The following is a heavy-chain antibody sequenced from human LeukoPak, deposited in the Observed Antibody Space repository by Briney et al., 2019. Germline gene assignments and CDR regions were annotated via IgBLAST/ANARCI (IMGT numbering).Heavy chain of an antibody. D-gene: IGHD2-2*01. J-gene: IGHJ4*02. V-gene: IGHV3-7*01. CDR3: ARDRRYCSSTSCYPTHQSDY. Sequence: PGGSLRLSCAASGFTISRYWMSWVRQAPGKGLEWVANIKEDGSEKYYVDSVKGRFTISRDNAKNSLYLQMNSLRAEDTAVYYCARDRRYCSSTSCYPTHQSDYWGQGTLVTVSS. CDR1: GFTISRYW. CDR2: IKEDGSEK.